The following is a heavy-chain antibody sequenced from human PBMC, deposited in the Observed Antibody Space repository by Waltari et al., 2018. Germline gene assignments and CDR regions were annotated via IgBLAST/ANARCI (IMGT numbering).Heavy chain of an antibody. CDR3: ATRRLVPPHFDY. CDR2: IKPKTDGGTT. CDR1: GFTFLNAM. V-gene: IGHV3-15*01. J-gene: IGHJ4*02. Sequence: EVQLVESGGGLVEPGGSLRLSCAASGFTFLNAMLTWVRQPPGKGLEWVGRIKPKTDGGTTDYAAPVKGRFTISRDDSKNTLYLLMNSLKTEDTAVYYCATRRLVPPHFDYWGQGTLVTVSS. D-gene: IGHD1-26*01.